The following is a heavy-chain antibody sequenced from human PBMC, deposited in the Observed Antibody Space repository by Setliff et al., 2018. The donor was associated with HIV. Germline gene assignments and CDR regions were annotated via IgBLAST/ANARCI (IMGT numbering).Heavy chain of an antibody. V-gene: IGHV4-39*01. CDR2: MNSKGES. D-gene: IGHD3-10*01. CDR1: GGSISDNKYY. J-gene: IGHJ5*02. CDR3: ARHRQISDWFDP. Sequence: SETLSLTCSVSGGSISDNKYYWSRIRQPPGKGLEWIGIMNSKGESFYNASFTNGVLISIDTSKNRFSLTMTSVTAADTAVYYCARHRQISDWFDPWGQGILVTVSS.